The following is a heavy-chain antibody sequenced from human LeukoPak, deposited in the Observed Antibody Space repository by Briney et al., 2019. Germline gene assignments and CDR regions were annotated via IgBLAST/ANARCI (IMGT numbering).Heavy chain of an antibody. CDR3: ARERPSYWFDP. CDR2: MNPNSGNT. D-gene: IGHD5-24*01. J-gene: IGHJ5*02. V-gene: IGHV1-8*03. CDR1: GYTFTSYD. Sequence: ASVKVSCKASGYTFTSYDINWVRQATGQGLEWMGWMNPNSGNTGYAQKFQGRVTITRNTSISTAYMELSSLRSEDTAVYYCARERPSYWFDPWGQGTLVTVSS.